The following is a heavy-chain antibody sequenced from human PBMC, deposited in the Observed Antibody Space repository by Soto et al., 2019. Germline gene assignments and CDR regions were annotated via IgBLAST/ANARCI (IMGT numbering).Heavy chain of an antibody. CDR2: IYHSGST. D-gene: IGHD3-3*01. CDR3: ASGARDYDFWSGYYGAFDI. V-gene: IGHV4-4*02. Sequence: PSETLSLTCAVSGGSISSSNWWSWVRQPPGKGLEWIGEIYHSGSTNYNPSLKSRVTISVDKSKNQFSLKLSSVTAAGTAVYYCASGARDYDFWSGYYGAFDIWGQGTMVTVSS. J-gene: IGHJ3*02. CDR1: GGSISSSNW.